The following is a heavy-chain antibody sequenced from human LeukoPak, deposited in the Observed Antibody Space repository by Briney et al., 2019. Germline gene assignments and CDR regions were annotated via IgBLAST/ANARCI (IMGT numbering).Heavy chain of an antibody. CDR2: ISYDGSNK. CDR1: GFTFSSYA. J-gene: IGHJ5*02. D-gene: IGHD6-19*01. Sequence: PGGSLRLSCAASGFTFSSYAMHWVRQAPGKGLEWVAVISYDGSNKYYADSVKGRFTISRDNSKNTLYLQMNSLRAECTAVYFCARDRYSSCWNWFDPWGQGTRVTLSS. CDR3: ARDRYSSCWNWFDP. V-gene: IGHV3-30-3*01.